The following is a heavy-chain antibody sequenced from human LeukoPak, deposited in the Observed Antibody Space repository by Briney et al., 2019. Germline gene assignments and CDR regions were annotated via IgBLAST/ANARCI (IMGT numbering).Heavy chain of an antibody. CDR1: GFTFSNAW. CDR2: IKSKPDGGTT. V-gene: IGHV3-15*01. D-gene: IGHD6-19*01. Sequence: GGSLRLSCAASGFTFSNAWMSWVRQAPGKGLEWVGRIKSKPDGGTTDYAAPVKDRFTISRDDSKNTLYLQMNSLKTEDTAVYYCAKSRVAGTSDHHFDYWGQGTLVTVSS. J-gene: IGHJ4*02. CDR3: AKSRVAGTSDHHFDY.